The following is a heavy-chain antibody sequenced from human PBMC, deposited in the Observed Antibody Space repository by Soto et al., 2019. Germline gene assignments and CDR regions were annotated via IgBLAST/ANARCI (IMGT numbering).Heavy chain of an antibody. V-gene: IGHV3-30*18. CDR1: GFTFSSYG. J-gene: IGHJ4*02. Sequence: GESLKISCAASGFTFSSYGMHWVRQAPGKGPEWVAVISYDGSNKYYADSVKGRFTISRDNSKNTLYLQMNSLRAEDTAVYYCAKDKVPVVVTAPFDYWGQGTLVTSPQ. CDR2: ISYDGSNK. D-gene: IGHD2-21*02. CDR3: AKDKVPVVVTAPFDY.